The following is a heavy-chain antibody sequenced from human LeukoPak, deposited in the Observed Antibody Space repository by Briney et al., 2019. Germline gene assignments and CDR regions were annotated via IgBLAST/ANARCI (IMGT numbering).Heavy chain of an antibody. CDR2: INQDGSEK. CDR3: ARLPGYSNSWYLVY. J-gene: IGHJ4*02. D-gene: IGHD2/OR15-2a*01. V-gene: IGHV3-7*05. CDR1: GFSFSTYW. Sequence: AGGSLRLSCAASGFSFSTYWMTWVRQAPGKGLEWVANINQDGSEKHSVDSVKGRFTISRDNAKNSLYLHMNSLRAEDTAIYYCARLPGYSNSWYLVYWGQGTLVTVST.